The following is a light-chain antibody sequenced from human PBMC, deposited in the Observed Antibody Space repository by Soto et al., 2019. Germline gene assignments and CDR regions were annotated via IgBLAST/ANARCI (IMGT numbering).Light chain of an antibody. CDR1: QSISIN. J-gene: IGKJ1*01. CDR3: QQHNNWPPT. V-gene: IGKV3-15*01. CDR2: GAS. Sequence: EIVMTQSPATLSVSPGERVTLSCRASQSISINLAWYQRKPGQSPRLLFSGASTRATGVPVRFSGSGSGTEFTLSISSLQSKDFAVYYCQQHNNWPPTFGQGTKVEIK.